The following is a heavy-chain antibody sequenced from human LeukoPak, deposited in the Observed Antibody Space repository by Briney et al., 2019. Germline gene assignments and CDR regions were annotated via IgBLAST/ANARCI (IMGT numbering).Heavy chain of an antibody. CDR2: IYHSGST. Sequence: SETLSLTCTASGYSISSGYYWGWIRQPPGKGLEWIGSIYHSGSTYYNPSLKSRVTISVDTSKNQFSLKLSSVTAADTAVYYCARGSGLSGWSLVFDYWGQGTLVTVSS. CDR1: GYSISSGYY. D-gene: IGHD6-19*01. V-gene: IGHV4-38-2*02. CDR3: ARGSGLSGWSLVFDY. J-gene: IGHJ4*02.